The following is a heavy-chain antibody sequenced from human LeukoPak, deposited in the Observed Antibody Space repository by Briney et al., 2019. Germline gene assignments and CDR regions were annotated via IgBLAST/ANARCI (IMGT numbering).Heavy chain of an antibody. Sequence: ASVRVSCKASGYTFTSYDINWVRQAPGQGLEWMGWMNPNSGNTGYAQKFQGRVTMTRNTSISTAYMELSSLRSEDTAAYYCARGREVRGLDIWGQGTMVTVSS. CDR1: GYTFTSYD. V-gene: IGHV1-8*01. D-gene: IGHD1-26*01. CDR2: MNPNSGNT. CDR3: ARGREVRGLDI. J-gene: IGHJ3*02.